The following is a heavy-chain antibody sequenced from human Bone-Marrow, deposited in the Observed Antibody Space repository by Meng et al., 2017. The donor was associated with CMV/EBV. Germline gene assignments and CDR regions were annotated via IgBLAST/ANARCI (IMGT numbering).Heavy chain of an antibody. J-gene: IGHJ5*02. Sequence: SVKVSCKASGGAFSIYSISWVRQAPGQGLGWMGGISPILGVTNYAQKFQGRVTITADKSTSTAYMELSSLRSQDTAVYYCAKNRGRYCSGGSCYSYGYFDPWGQGTLVTVSS. CDR3: AKNRGRYCSGGSCYSYGYFDP. D-gene: IGHD2-15*01. CDR2: ISPILGVT. CDR1: GGAFSIYS. V-gene: IGHV1-69*10.